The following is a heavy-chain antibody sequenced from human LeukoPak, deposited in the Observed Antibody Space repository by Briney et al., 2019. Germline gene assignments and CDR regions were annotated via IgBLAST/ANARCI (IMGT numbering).Heavy chain of an antibody. Sequence: ASVKVSRKASGYTFTSYAMHWVRQAPGQRPEWMGWINAGNGNTKYSQKFQGRVTITRDTSASTAYMELSSLRSEDTAVYYCARVGATVPRYFDYWGQGTLVTVSS. CDR1: GYTFTSYA. J-gene: IGHJ4*02. CDR3: ARVGATVPRYFDY. D-gene: IGHD1-26*01. V-gene: IGHV1-3*01. CDR2: INAGNGNT.